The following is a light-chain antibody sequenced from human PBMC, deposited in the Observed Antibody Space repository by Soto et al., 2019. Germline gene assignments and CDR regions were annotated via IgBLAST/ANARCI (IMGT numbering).Light chain of an antibody. V-gene: IGLV1-51*01. CDR3: GTWDKSQSAGV. CDR1: SFNIGNNY. CDR2: ENN. Sequence: QSVFTQPPSVSAAPGQKFTISCSGSSFNIGNNYVSWYQQLPGTAPKLLIYENNKRPSGIPDRFSGSKSGTSATLGITGLQTGDEADYYCGTWDKSQSAGVFGGGTKLTVL. J-gene: IGLJ3*02.